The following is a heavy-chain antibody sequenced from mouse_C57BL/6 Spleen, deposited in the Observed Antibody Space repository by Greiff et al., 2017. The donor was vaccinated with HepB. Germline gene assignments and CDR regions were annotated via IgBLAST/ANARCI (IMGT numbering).Heavy chain of an antibody. Sequence: VQLQPSGPGLVQPSQSLSLPCSVTGYSITSGYSWTWIRQFPGNKLEWLGSIRYDGSNNYNPSLKNRISITRDTAKNQFFLNLNSVTTEDTATYYCARHGDYWGQGTTLTVSS. CDR3: ARHGDY. CDR1: GYSITSGYS. J-gene: IGHJ2*01. V-gene: IGHV3-6*01. CDR2: IRYDGSN.